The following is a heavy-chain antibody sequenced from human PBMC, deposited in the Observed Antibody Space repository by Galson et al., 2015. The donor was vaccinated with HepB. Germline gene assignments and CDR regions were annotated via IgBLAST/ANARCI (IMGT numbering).Heavy chain of an antibody. CDR1: GGTFSSYA. Sequence: SVKVSCKASGGTFSSYAISWVRQAPGQGLEWMGKIIPILGIANYAQKFQGRVTITADKSTSTAYMELSSLRSEDTAVYYCARQLGYCSSTSCTYYFDYWGQGTLVTVSS. D-gene: IGHD2-2*01. CDR2: IIPILGIA. V-gene: IGHV1-69*04. J-gene: IGHJ4*02. CDR3: ARQLGYCSSTSCTYYFDY.